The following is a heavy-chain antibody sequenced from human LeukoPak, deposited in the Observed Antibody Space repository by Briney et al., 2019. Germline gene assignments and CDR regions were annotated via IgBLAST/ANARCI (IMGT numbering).Heavy chain of an antibody. J-gene: IGHJ6*02. V-gene: IGHV3-23*01. CDR3: AKSSGYYSYYYYGMDV. D-gene: IGHD3-22*01. Sequence: PGGSLRLSCAASGFTFSSYAMSWVRQAPGKGLEWVSAISGSGGSTYYADSVKGRFTISRDNSKNTLYLQMNSLRAEDTAVYYCAKSSGYYSYYYYGMDVWGQGTTVTVSS. CDR1: GFTFSSYA. CDR2: ISGSGGST.